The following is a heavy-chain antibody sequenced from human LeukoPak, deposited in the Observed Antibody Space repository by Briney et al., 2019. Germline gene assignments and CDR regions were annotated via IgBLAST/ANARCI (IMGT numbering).Heavy chain of an antibody. CDR3: ARSPRERGYSGYAPDY. J-gene: IGHJ4*02. CDR1: GGSFSSYY. D-gene: IGHD5-12*01. V-gene: IGHV4-59*01. CDR2: IYYSGST. Sequence: PSETLSLTCTVSGGSFSSYYWSWIRQPPGKGLEWIGYIYYSGSTNYNPSLKSRVTISVDTSKNQSSRKLSSVTAADTAVYYRARSPRERGYSGYAPDYWGQGTLVTASS.